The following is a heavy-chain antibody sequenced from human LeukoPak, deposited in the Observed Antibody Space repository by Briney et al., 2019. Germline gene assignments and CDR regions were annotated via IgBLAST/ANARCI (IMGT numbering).Heavy chain of an antibody. CDR2: ISWNSGSI. CDR3: AKVSEGGG. V-gene: IGHV3-9*01. J-gene: IGHJ4*02. D-gene: IGHD1-14*01. Sequence: GGSLRLSCATSGFTFSSYWMSWVRHAPGKGLEWVSGISWNSGSIGYADSVKGRFTISRDNAKNSLYLQMNSLRAEDTALYYCAKVSEGGGWGQGTLVTVSS. CDR1: GFTFSSYW.